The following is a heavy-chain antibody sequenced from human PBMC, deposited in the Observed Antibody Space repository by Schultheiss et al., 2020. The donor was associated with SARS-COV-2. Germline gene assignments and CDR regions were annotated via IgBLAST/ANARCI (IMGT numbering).Heavy chain of an antibody. J-gene: IGHJ4*02. Sequence: SQTLSLTCTISGGSIRSSNLWSWVRQSPGKGLEWIGSIYYSGATYYNPSLKSRVTISLDTSKDQFSLKLSSVTAADTAVYYCARLFDYNSFFYWGQGTLVTVSS. CDR3: ARLFDYNSFFY. V-gene: IGHV4-39*01. D-gene: IGHD4-11*01. CDR1: GGSIRSSNL. CDR2: IYYSGAT.